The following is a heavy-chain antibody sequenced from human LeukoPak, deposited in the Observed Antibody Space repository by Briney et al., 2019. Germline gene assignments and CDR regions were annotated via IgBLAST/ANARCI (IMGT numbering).Heavy chain of an antibody. J-gene: IGHJ3*02. CDR3: ARSTTTTVTTHDAFDI. CDR1: GGTFSSYA. D-gene: IGHD4-17*01. CDR2: IIPIFGTA. Sequence: SVKVSCKASGGTFSSYAISWVRQAPGQGLEWMGGIIPIFGTANYAQKFQGRVTITADESTSTPYMELSSLRSEDTAVYYCARSTTTTVTTHDAFDIWGQGTMVTVSS. V-gene: IGHV1-69*01.